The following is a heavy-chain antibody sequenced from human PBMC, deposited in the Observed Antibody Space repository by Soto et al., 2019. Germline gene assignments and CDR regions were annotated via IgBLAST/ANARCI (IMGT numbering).Heavy chain of an antibody. J-gene: IGHJ6*04. V-gene: IGHV1-2*04. CDR3: ARATQDNYYGMAV. CDR2: INPNSGGT. CDR1: GYTFTGYY. Sequence: ASVKVSCKASGYTFTGYYMHWVRQAPGQGLEWMGWINPNSGGTNYAQKFQGWVTMTRDTSISTAYMELSRLRSDDTAVYYCARATQDNYYGMAVWGKGTTVTVSS.